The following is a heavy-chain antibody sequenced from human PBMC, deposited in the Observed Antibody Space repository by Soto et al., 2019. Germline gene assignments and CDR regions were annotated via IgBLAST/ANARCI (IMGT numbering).Heavy chain of an antibody. D-gene: IGHD6-13*01. J-gene: IGHJ4*02. CDR3: SLPGGYSISWYDFEY. V-gene: IGHV3-23*01. Sequence: GGSLRLSCAASGFTFSSYAMSWVRRAPGKGLEWVSGVSGSGRSTNYADSVKGRFTISRDNSKNTLYLQMNSLRAEDTAVYYCSLPGGYSISWYDFEYWGQGTLVTVPQ. CDR2: VSGSGRST. CDR1: GFTFSSYA.